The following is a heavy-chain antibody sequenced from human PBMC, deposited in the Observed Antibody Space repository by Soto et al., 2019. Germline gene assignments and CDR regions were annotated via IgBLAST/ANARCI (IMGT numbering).Heavy chain of an antibody. CDR1: GFTFSSYA. Sequence: EVQLLESGGGLVQPGGSLTLSCAASGFTFSSYAMSWVRQAPGKGLEWVSAISGGGNDRFYADSVRGRFTISRDNSRNTLYLHMNSLRAEDTAVHYCARSLFIASTDTEPFDSWGQGTPVTVSS. CDR3: ARSLFIASTDTEPFDS. J-gene: IGHJ4*02. CDR2: ISGGGNDR. V-gene: IGHV3-23*01. D-gene: IGHD6-13*01.